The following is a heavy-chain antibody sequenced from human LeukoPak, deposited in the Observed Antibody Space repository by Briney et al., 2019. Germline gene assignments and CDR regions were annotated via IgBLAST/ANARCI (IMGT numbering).Heavy chain of an antibody. CDR3: AXXXXXRXXXDY. J-gene: IGHJ4*02. CDR1: GFTFSSYA. Sequence: GGSLRLSCAASGFTFSSYAMSWVRQAPGKGLEWVSAISGSGGSTYYADSVKGRFTISRDNSKNTLYLQMNSLRAEDTAAYYCAXXXXXRXXXDYWGQGTLVTVSS. V-gene: IGHV3-23*01. CDR2: ISGSGGST.